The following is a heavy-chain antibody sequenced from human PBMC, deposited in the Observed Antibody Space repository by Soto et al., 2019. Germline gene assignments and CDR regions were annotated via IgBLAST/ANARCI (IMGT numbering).Heavy chain of an antibody. CDR2: ISGSGGST. CDR1: GFTFSSYA. J-gene: IGHJ6*03. V-gene: IGHV3-23*01. Sequence: EVQLLESGGGLVQPGGSLRLSCAASGFTFSSYAMSWVRQAPGKGLEWVSAISGSGGSTYYADSVKGRFTISRDNSKNLRYRQMNRLRGEDTAVYYCAKGAVDRPSTIFGVAPRDNYYDMDVWGKGSTVTVSS. CDR3: AKGAVDRPSTIFGVAPRDNYYDMDV. D-gene: IGHD3-3*01.